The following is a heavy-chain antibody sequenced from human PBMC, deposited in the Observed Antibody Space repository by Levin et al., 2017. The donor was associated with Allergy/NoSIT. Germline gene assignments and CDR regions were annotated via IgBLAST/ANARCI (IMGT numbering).Heavy chain of an antibody. Sequence: QTLSLTCTFSGFSLSTSGMCVSWIRQPPGKALEWLARIDWDDDKYYSTSLKTRLTISKDTSKNQVVLTMTNMDPVDTATYFCARVSGSYDGTHDYWGQGTLVTVSS. D-gene: IGHD1-26*01. CDR1: GFSLSTSGMC. CDR2: IDWDDDK. J-gene: IGHJ4*02. V-gene: IGHV2-70*11. CDR3: ARVSGSYDGTHDY.